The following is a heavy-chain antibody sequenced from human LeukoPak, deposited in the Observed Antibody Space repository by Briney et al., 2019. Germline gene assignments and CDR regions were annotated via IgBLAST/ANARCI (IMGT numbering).Heavy chain of an antibody. CDR3: ARVTGYSSGWYNY. CDR1: GGSFSGYY. J-gene: IGHJ4*02. CDR2: IKHSGST. D-gene: IGHD6-19*01. V-gene: IGHV4-34*01. Sequence: SETLSLTCAVYGGSFSGYYWSWIRQPPGKGLEWIGEIKHSGSTNYNPSLKSRVTISVDTSKNQFSLKLSSVTAADTAVYYCARVTGYSSGWYNYWGQGTLVTVSS.